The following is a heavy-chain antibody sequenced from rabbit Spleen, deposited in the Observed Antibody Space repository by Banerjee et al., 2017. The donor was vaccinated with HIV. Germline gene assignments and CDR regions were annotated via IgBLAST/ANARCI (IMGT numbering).Heavy chain of an antibody. CDR2: IYAGSSGRT. V-gene: IGHV1S40*01. CDR1: GFSSSSGYY. Sequence: QSLEESGGDLVKPGASLTLTCTASGFSSSSGYYMCWVRQAPGKGLEWIACIYAGSSGRTVYASWAKGRFTISKTSSTTMTLQVTSLTAADTATYFCARGGGLWGPGTLVTVS. CDR3: ARGGGL. J-gene: IGHJ4*01.